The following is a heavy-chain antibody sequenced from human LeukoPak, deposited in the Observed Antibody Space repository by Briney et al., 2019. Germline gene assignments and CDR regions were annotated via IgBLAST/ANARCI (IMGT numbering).Heavy chain of an antibody. Sequence: ASVKVSCKASGYTFTGYYMHWVRQAPGQGLEWMGWINPNSGGTNYAQKFQGRVTMTRDTSISTAYMELSRLRSDDTAVYYCARPYYYDSSGYRKREYYFDYWGQGALVTVSS. D-gene: IGHD3-22*01. CDR3: ARPYYYDSSGYRKREYYFDY. J-gene: IGHJ4*02. CDR2: INPNSGGT. V-gene: IGHV1-2*02. CDR1: GYTFTGYY.